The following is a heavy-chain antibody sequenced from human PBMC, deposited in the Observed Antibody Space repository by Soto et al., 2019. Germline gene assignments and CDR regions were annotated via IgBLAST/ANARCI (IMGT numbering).Heavy chain of an antibody. V-gene: IGHV4-59*08. J-gene: IGHJ4*02. CDR3: ARHSEMDGTDD. CDR1: RASISSYH. Sequence: SETLSLTCTVSRASISSYHWTWIRQPPGKGLEWIGDIFYSGSTNYNPSLTSRVTISIDTSRNQFSLKLSSVTAADTAVYYCARHSEMDGTDDWGQGTLVTVSS. CDR2: IFYSGST.